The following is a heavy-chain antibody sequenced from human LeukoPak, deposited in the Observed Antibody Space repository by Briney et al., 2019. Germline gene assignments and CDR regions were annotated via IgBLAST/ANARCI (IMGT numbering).Heavy chain of an antibody. CDR2: INWNGGST. J-gene: IGHJ4*02. Sequence: RSGGSLRLSCAVSGFTFDDYGMNWVRQRPGKGLEWGSSINWNGGSTDYEDSVRGRFTISRDNAKNSLYLQMNSLRAEDTAFYYCARDLWRAFDYWGQGTLVTVSS. V-gene: IGHV3-20*04. CDR3: ARDLWRAFDY. D-gene: IGHD2-21*01. CDR1: GFTFDDYG.